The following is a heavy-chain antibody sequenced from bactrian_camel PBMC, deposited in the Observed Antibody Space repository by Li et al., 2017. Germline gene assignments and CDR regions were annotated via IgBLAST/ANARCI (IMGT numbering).Heavy chain of an antibody. V-gene: IGHV3S53*01. Sequence: HVQLVESGGGSVQAGGSLRLSCVASENGFGKYCGGWFRQSPGKRHEGVATIDFDGTTDYASSVKGRFTISEDVSRKILYLQMDNLRPGDTALYTCAVGLSCSSPNYRGQGTQVTVS. CDR2: IDFDGTT. CDR3: AVGLSCSSPNY. J-gene: IGHJ4*01. D-gene: IGHD3*01. CDR1: ENGFGKYC.